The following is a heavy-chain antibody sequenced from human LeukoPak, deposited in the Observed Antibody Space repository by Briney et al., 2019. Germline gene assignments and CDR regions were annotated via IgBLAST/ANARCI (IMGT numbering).Heavy chain of an antibody. CDR3: ARDEAVLHPNSDAFDI. CDR2: IYYSGST. J-gene: IGHJ3*02. CDR1: GGSISSYY. Sequence: SETLSLTCTVSGGSISSYYWSWIRQPPGKGLEWIGYIYYSGSTNYNPSLKSRVTMSVDTSKNQFSLKLSSVTAADTAVYYCARDEAVLHPNSDAFDIWGQGTMVTVSS. D-gene: IGHD4/OR15-4a*01. V-gene: IGHV4-59*12.